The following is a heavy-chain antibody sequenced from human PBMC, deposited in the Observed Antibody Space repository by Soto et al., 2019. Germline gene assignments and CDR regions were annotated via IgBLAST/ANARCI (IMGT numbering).Heavy chain of an antibody. CDR1: GYTFNNYG. CDR2: ISTYNTNT. D-gene: IGHD2-21*02. J-gene: IGHJ4*02. CDR3: ARDERDSCSGGDCFYFDS. Sequence: QVQLVQSGGEVKKPGASVKVSCKASGYTFNNYGISWVRHAPGQGLAWLGGISTYNTNTNSAPRLQGRLTMTTDTSTSTAYMELRSLTSDDTAVYFCARDERDSCSGGDCFYFDSWGQGTLVTVSS. V-gene: IGHV1-18*04.